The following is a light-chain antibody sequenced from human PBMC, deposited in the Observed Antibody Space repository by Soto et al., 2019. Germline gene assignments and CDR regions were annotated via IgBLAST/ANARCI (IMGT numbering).Light chain of an antibody. CDR2: GNN. CDR3: AAWDDSLSVVV. Sequence: QSVLTQPPSVSGAPGQRVTISCTGSSANIGAAYNVDWYQQLPGTAPKLLIYGNNNRPSGVPARFSGSKSGTSASLAIAGLQAEDEGDYYCAAWDDSLSVVVFGGGTKVTVL. V-gene: IGLV1-40*01. J-gene: IGLJ2*01. CDR1: SANIGAAYN.